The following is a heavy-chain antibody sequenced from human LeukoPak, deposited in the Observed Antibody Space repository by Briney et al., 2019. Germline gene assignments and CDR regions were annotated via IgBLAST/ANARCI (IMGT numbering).Heavy chain of an antibody. V-gene: IGHV3-23*01. Sequence: PGGSLRLSCAASGFTFSSYAMSWVRQAPGEGLEWVSAISGSGGSTFYADSVRGRFTISRDNSKSALYLQMNSLRVEDTAVYYCAKRYCRGGSCTHYYYYGMDVWGQGTTVTVSS. D-gene: IGHD2-15*01. J-gene: IGHJ6*02. CDR2: ISGSGGST. CDR3: AKRYCRGGSCTHYYYYGMDV. CDR1: GFTFSSYA.